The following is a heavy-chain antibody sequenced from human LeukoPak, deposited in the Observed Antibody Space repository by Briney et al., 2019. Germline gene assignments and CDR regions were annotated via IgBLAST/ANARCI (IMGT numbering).Heavy chain of an antibody. CDR1: GGSISSGDYY. D-gene: IGHD3-3*01. Sequence: TSETLSLTCTVSGGSISSGDYYWSWIRQPPGKGLEWIGYIYYSGSTYYNPSLKSRVTISVDTPKNQFSLKLSSVTAADTAVYYCARSFGVVLDYWGQGTLVTVSS. V-gene: IGHV4-30-4*08. J-gene: IGHJ4*02. CDR3: ARSFGVVLDY. CDR2: IYYSGST.